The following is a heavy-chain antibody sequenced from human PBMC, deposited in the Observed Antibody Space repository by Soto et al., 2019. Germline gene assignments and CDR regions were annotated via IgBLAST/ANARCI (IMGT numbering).Heavy chain of an antibody. CDR1: GDSIADYY. V-gene: IGHV4-59*12. D-gene: IGHD4-17*01. CDR3: AGTRLRVFDS. CDR2: ISYNGDT. Sequence: PSETLSLTCTVSGDSIADYYGTWIRQPPGKRLEWIGYISYNGDTNYNPSLKSRVSISVDTSKNHFSLKLRSVTAADTAMYFCAGTRLRVFDSWGRGTLVTVSS. J-gene: IGHJ4*02.